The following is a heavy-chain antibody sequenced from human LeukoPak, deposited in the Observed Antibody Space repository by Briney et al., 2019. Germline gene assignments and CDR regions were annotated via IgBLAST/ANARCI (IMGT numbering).Heavy chain of an antibody. CDR2: INHSGST. CDR1: GGSFSGYY. V-gene: IGHV4-34*01. CDR3: ARLDYYDSSGSPYNWFDP. Sequence: SETLSLTCAVYGGSFSGYYWSWLRQPPGKGLEWIGEINHSGSTNYNPSLKSRVTISVDTSKNQFSLKLSSVTAADTAVYYCARLDYYDSSGSPYNWFDPWGQGTLVTVSS. D-gene: IGHD3-22*01. J-gene: IGHJ5*02.